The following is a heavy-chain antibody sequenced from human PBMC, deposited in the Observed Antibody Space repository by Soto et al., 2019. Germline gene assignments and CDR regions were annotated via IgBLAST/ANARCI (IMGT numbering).Heavy chain of an antibody. CDR3: AREVALCGGDCYTFDY. CDR1: GGTXSSYY. D-gene: IGHD2-21*01. Sequence: XGSMSLTCTFCGGTXSSYYWSWIRQPPGKGLEWIGYIYYSGSTNYNPSLKSRVTISVDTSKNQFSLKLSSVTAADTAVYYCAREVALCGGDCYTFDYWGQGTLVTVSS. V-gene: IGHV4-59*01. CDR2: IYYSGST. J-gene: IGHJ4*02.